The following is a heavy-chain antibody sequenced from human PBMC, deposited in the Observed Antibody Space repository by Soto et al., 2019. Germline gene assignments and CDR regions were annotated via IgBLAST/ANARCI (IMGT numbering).Heavy chain of an antibody. Sequence: ILSLTCTVSGSSISSYYWSWIRQPPGKGLEWIGYIYYSGSTNYNPSLKSRVTISVDTSKNQFSLKLSSVTAADTAVYYCARVIGPYYDFWSGYGMDVWGQGTTVTVSS. D-gene: IGHD3-3*01. V-gene: IGHV4-59*01. J-gene: IGHJ6*02. CDR3: ARVIGPYYDFWSGYGMDV. CDR2: IYYSGST. CDR1: GSSISSYY.